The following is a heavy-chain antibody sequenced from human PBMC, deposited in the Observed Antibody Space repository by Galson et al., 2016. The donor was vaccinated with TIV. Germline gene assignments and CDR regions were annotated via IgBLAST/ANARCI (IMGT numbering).Heavy chain of an antibody. D-gene: IGHD6-19*01. CDR2: IFYSGGT. CDR1: GDSLRSSNYF. Sequence: TLSLTCTVSGDSLRSSNYFWAWIRQPPGKGLEWIASIFYSGGTYYNPSLRNRLTTSVDTSKNHLTLKMTSVTAADTAVYYCVRDSGIAMPGTAGDVWGQGTTVIVTS. V-gene: IGHV4-39*06. CDR3: VRDSGIAMPGTAGDV. J-gene: IGHJ6*02.